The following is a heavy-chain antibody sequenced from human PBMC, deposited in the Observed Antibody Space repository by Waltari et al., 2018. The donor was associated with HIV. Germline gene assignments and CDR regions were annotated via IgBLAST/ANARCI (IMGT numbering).Heavy chain of an antibody. CDR1: GFTFSRYS. D-gene: IGHD2-21*01. J-gene: IGHJ6*02. CDR3: AKGCGSGYYYYGMDV. V-gene: IGHV3-23*01. CDR2: ISGSGGST. Sequence: EVLLLESGGGLVQPGGSLRLSCAASGFTFSRYSISWVRQAPGKGLEWVSAISGSGGSTYYADAVKGRFTISRDNSKNTLYLQMNSLRAEDTAVYYCAKGCGSGYYYYGMDVWGQGTTVTVSS.